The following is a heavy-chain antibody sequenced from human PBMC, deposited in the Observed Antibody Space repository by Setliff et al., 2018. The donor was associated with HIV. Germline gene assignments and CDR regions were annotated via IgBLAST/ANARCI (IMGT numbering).Heavy chain of an antibody. V-gene: IGHV3-30*02. D-gene: IGHD5-12*01. J-gene: IGHJ4*02. CDR1: GFTFSTYG. CDR3: AKVRGYSGYEGNY. Sequence: PGGSLRLSCAVSGFTFSTYGMHWVRQAPGKGLEWVTFIGYDGSNKYYADSVKGRFTISRDNSKNTLYLQMNSLRAEDTAVYYCAKVRGYSGYEGNYWGQGTLVTVSS. CDR2: IGYDGSNK.